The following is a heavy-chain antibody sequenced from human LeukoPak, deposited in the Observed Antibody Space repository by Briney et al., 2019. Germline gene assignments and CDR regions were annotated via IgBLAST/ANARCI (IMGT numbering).Heavy chain of an antibody. V-gene: IGHV3-30*02. CDR3: AKSSGGGSCYPDS. CDR2: IRYDGSNK. CDR1: GFTFSSYG. D-gene: IGHD2-15*01. J-gene: IGHJ5*01. Sequence: QPGGSLRLSCAASGFTFSSYGMHWVRQAPGKGLEWVAFIRYDGSNKNYADPVKGRFTIARDSSKNTLYLQMNSLRVEDTAVYYCAKSSGGGSCYPDSWGQGSLVTVSS.